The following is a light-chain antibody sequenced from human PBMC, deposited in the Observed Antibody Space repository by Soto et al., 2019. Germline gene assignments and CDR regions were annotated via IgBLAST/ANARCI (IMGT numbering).Light chain of an antibody. CDR3: QQYDNLVIFT. Sequence: DIQMTQSPSSLSASVGDRVTITCQASQDISNYLNWYQQKPGKAPKLLIYDASNLETGVPSRFSGSGSGTDFTFTISSLQPEDIATYYCQQYDNLVIFTFGPGTKVDIK. V-gene: IGKV1-33*01. CDR1: QDISNY. J-gene: IGKJ3*01. CDR2: DAS.